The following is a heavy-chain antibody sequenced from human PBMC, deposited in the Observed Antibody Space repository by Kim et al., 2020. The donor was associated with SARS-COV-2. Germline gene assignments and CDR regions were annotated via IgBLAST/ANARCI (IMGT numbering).Heavy chain of an antibody. CDR3: ARPRERYSGSSLDY. D-gene: IGHD1-26*01. V-gene: IGHV3-74*01. Sequence: YAESGKGRFTSSRDTTRKTLYLQLNSLRAEDTAVYYCARPRERYSGSSLDYWGQGTLVTVSS. J-gene: IGHJ4*02.